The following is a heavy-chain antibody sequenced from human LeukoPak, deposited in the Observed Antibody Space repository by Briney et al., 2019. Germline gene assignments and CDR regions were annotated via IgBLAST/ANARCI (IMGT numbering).Heavy chain of an antibody. J-gene: IGHJ4*02. CDR3: ASLFIVATIRDYFDY. CDR1: GFTFSSYS. V-gene: IGHV3-21*01. CDR2: ISSSSSYI. Sequence: GGSLRLSCAASGFTFSSYSMNWVRQAPGKGLEWVSSISSSSSYIYYADSVKGRFTISRDNAKNSLYLQMNSLRAEDTAVYYCASLFIVATIRDYFDYWGQGTLVTVSS. D-gene: IGHD5-12*01.